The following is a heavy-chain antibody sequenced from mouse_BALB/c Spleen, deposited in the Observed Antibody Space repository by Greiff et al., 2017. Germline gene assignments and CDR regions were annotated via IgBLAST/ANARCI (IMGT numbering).Heavy chain of an antibody. D-gene: IGHD1-1*01. J-gene: IGHJ4*01. CDR1: GYTFTSYW. Sequence: VQLQQSGAELAKPGASVKMSCKASGYTFTSYWMHWVKQRPGQGLEWIGYINPSTGYTEYNQKFKDKATLTADKSSGTAYMQLSSLTSEDSAVYYCARWAVVAHYYAMDYWGQGTSVTVSS. CDR3: ARWAVVAHYYAMDY. V-gene: IGHV1-7*01. CDR2: INPSTGYT.